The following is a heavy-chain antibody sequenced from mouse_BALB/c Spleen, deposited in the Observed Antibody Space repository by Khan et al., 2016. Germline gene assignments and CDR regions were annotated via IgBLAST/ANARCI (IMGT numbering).Heavy chain of an antibody. D-gene: IGHD3-3*01. J-gene: IGHJ4*01. Sequence: QVQLKQSGAELARPGASVKLSCKASGYTFTSYWMQWVKQRPGQGLEWIGAIYPGDGDTRYTQKFKGKATLTADKSSSTAYMQLSSLASEDSAVDYCAKGGRAMDYWGQGTSVTVSS. CDR1: GYTFTSYW. CDR3: AKGGRAMDY. V-gene: IGHV1-87*01. CDR2: IYPGDGDT.